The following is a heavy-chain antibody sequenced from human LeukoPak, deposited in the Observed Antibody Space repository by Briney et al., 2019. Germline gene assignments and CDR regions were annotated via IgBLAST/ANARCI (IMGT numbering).Heavy chain of an antibody. Sequence: GGSLGLSCAASGFTFSSYSMNWVRQAPGKGLEWVSSISSSSSYIYYADSVKGRFTISRDNAKNSLYLQMNSLRAEDTAVYYCARSVGATILLYYWGQGTLVTVSS. CDR2: ISSSSSYI. J-gene: IGHJ4*02. D-gene: IGHD5-12*01. V-gene: IGHV3-21*01. CDR1: GFTFSSYS. CDR3: ARSVGATILLYY.